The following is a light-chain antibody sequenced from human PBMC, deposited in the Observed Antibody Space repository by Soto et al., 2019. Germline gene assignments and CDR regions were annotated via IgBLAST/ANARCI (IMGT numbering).Light chain of an antibody. CDR1: QSINNF. J-gene: IGKJ1*01. CDR2: DAS. V-gene: IGKV1-5*01. Sequence: DIQMTQSPSTLSASVGDRVPITCRASQSINNFLAWYQQKPGKAPNLLIYDASSLESGVPSRFSGSGSGTEFSLTVSSLQPDDFATYYCQQYYSYPATFGQGTKVEIK. CDR3: QQYYSYPAT.